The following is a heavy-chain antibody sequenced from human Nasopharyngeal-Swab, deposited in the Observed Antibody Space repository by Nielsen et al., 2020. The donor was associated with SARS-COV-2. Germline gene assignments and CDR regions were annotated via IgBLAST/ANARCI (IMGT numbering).Heavy chain of an antibody. D-gene: IGHD1-26*01. CDR2: IKQDGSEK. CDR3: ARDADSGSYAPVGMDV. J-gene: IGHJ6*02. Sequence: WSRQPPGKGLEWVANIKQDGSEKYYVDSVKGRFTISRDNAKNSLYLQMNSLRAEDTAVYYCARDADSGSYAPVGMDVWGQGTTVTVSS. V-gene: IGHV3-7*01.